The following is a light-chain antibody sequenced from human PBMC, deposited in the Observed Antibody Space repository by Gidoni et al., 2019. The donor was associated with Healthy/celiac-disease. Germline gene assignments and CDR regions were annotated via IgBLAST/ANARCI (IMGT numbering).Light chain of an antibody. V-gene: IGLV2-14*01. J-gene: IGLJ2*01. Sequence: QSALTQPASVSGSPGPSITISCTGTSSDVGGYNYVSWYQQHPGKAPKLMIYEVSNRPSGVSNRFSGSKSGNTASLTISGLQAEDEADYYCSSYTSSSTHDVVFGGGTKLTVL. CDR1: SSDVGGYNY. CDR3: SSYTSSSTHDVV. CDR2: EVS.